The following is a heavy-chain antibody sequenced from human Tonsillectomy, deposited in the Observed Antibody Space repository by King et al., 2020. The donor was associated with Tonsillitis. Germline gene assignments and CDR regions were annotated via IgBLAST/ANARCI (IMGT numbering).Heavy chain of an antibody. D-gene: IGHD2/OR15-2a*01. CDR1: GFSVSSYY. Sequence: VQLVESRGGLVQPGGSLRLSCAASGFSVSSYYIKWVRQAPGKGLEWVSVIYSGGSTYYADSVKGRFTVSRDNSKNTLYLQMNSLRVEDTAVYYCATPFYRSSTYSQTVDYWGQGTLVTVSS. CDR3: ATPFYRSSTYSQTVDY. CDR2: IYSGGST. V-gene: IGHV3-66*01. J-gene: IGHJ4*02.